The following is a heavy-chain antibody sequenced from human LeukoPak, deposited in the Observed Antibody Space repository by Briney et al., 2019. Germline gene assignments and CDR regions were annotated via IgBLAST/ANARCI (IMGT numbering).Heavy chain of an antibody. CDR3: ARLHHYFYYMDV. CDR2: IYTSGST. Sequence: SETLSLTCTVSGGSISSYYWSWIRQPPGKGLEWIGYIYTSGSTNYNPSLKSRVTISVDTSKNQFSLKLSSVTAADTAVYYCARLHHYFYYMDVWGKGTTVPVSS. CDR1: GGSISSYY. V-gene: IGHV4-4*09. J-gene: IGHJ6*03.